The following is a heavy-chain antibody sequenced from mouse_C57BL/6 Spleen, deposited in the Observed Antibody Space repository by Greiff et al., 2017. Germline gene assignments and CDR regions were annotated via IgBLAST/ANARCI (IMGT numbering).Heavy chain of an antibody. Sequence: QVQLKQSGAELVKPGASVKMSCKASGYTFTSYWITWVKQRPGQGLEWIGDIYPGSGSTNYNEKFKSKATLTVDTSSSTAYMQLSSLTSEDSAVYYCARRGNGYSYYAMDYWGQGTSVTVSS. CDR3: ARRGNGYSYYAMDY. CDR1: GYTFTSYW. V-gene: IGHV1-55*01. CDR2: IYPGSGST. D-gene: IGHD2-3*01. J-gene: IGHJ4*01.